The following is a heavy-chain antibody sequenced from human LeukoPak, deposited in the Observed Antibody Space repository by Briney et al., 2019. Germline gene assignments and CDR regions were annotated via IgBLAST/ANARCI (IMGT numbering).Heavy chain of an antibody. D-gene: IGHD3-3*01. CDR3: ARDINSYYDFWSGNSNWFDP. J-gene: IGHJ5*02. V-gene: IGHV3-21*01. CDR1: GFAFGTYA. Sequence: GGSLRLSCAGSGFAFGTYAMSWVRQAPGMGLEWVSSISANGQATYYADSVKGRFTISRDNAKNSLYLQMNSLRAEDTAVYYCARDINSYYDFWSGNSNWFDPWGQGTLVTVSS. CDR2: ISANGQAT.